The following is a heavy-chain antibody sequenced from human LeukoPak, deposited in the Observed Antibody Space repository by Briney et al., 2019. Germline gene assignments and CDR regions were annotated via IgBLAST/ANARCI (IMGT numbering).Heavy chain of an antibody. Sequence: SVKVSCRASGGTFSSYAISWVRQAPGQGLEWMGGIIPIFGTANYAQKFQGRVTITTDESTSTAYMELSSLRSEDTAVYYCARLKFLRAGRGDYFDYWGQGTLVTVSS. J-gene: IGHJ4*02. D-gene: IGHD1-26*01. CDR2: IIPIFGTA. CDR3: ARLKFLRAGRGDYFDY. V-gene: IGHV1-69*05. CDR1: GGTFSSYA.